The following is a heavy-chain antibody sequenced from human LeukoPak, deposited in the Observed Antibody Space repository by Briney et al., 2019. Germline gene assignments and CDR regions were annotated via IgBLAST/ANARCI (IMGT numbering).Heavy chain of an antibody. CDR3: ARDCCGYRGWFAP. Sequence: PSETLSFTCTVAGGSIISDDFYRGWIRQPPGKGLEWIGSIFYSGNTYYNSSLKSRVTISVDKSENQFSLILTSVTAADTAVYYCARDCCGYRGWFAPWSQETLVTVSS. CDR2: IFYSGNT. CDR1: GGSIISDDFY. V-gene: IGHV4-39*07. J-gene: IGHJ5*02. D-gene: IGHD6-25*01.